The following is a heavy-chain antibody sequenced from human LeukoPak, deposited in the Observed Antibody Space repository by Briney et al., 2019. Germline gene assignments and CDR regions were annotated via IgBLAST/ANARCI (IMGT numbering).Heavy chain of an antibody. D-gene: IGHD1-20*01. CDR3: AREMTNWSGYYYYGMDV. J-gene: IGHJ6*02. V-gene: IGHV4-4*07. CDR2: IYTSGST. CDR1: GGSISSYY. Sequence: SETLSLTCTVSGGSISSYYWSWIRQPAGKGLEWIGRIYTSGSTNYNPSLKSRVTMSVDTSKNQFSLKLSSVTAADTAVYYCAREMTNWSGYYYYGMDVWGQGTTVTVSS.